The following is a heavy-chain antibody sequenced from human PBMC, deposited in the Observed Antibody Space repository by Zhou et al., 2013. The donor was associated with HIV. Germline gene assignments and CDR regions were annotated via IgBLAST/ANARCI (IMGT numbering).Heavy chain of an antibody. CDR1: GGTFSSSA. Sequence: QVQLVQSGAEVKKPGSSVKVSCKASGGTFSSSAISWVRQAPGQGLEWMGRIIPIVGTANYAQKFQGRVTIIADESTSTAYMELSSLRSEDTAVYYCARGRYDLGHWGQGTLVTVSS. D-gene: IGHD5-12*01. CDR2: IIPIVGTA. V-gene: IGHV1-69*11. J-gene: IGHJ4*02. CDR3: ARGRYDLGH.